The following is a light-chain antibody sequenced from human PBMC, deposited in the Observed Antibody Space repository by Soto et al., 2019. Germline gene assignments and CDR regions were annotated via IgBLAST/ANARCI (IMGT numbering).Light chain of an antibody. Sequence: DIVMTQSPDSLAVSLGERATINCRSSQSVLYSSSNKNYLAWYQQKPGQPPKLLIYWASTRESGVPDRISGSGSGTDFTLTISSLQAEDVAVYYCQQYCRSPWTFGQGTKVEIK. CDR1: QSVLYSSSNKNY. CDR2: WAS. CDR3: QQYCRSPWT. J-gene: IGKJ1*01. V-gene: IGKV4-1*01.